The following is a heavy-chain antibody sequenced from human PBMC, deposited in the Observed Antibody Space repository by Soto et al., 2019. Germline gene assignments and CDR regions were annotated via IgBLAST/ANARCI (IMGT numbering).Heavy chain of an antibody. V-gene: IGHV3-53*01. D-gene: IGHD4-17*01. CDR1: GFTVSSNF. CDR2: IYSGGST. J-gene: IGHJ4*02. Sequence: EMQLVESGGGLIQPGGSLRLSCAASGFTVSSNFMSWVRQAPGKGLEWVSVIYSGGSTYYADSVKVRFTISRDNSKNTLYLQMNSLRAEDTAVYYCAKNLWDYGDYGYWGQGTLVTVSS. CDR3: AKNLWDYGDYGY.